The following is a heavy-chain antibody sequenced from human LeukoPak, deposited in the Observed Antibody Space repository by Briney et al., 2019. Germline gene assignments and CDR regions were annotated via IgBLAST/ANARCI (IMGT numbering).Heavy chain of an antibody. Sequence: HPGGSLRLSCAASGFSVSSNYMSWVRQAPGRGLEWVSVIYSGGTTYYADSVKGRFTISRDNSKNTLYLQMNSLRAEDTAVYYCARGSNFYDSSGYYHPFDYWGQGTLVTVSS. V-gene: IGHV3-53*01. J-gene: IGHJ4*02. CDR3: ARGSNFYDSSGYYHPFDY. CDR1: GFSVSSNY. D-gene: IGHD3-22*01. CDR2: IYSGGTT.